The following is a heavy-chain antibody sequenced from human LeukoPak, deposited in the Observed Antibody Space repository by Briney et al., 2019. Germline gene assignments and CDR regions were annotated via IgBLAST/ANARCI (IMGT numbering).Heavy chain of an antibody. J-gene: IGHJ4*02. CDR2: IKSKTSGGTI. CDR3: TTDIGSLGPYFDY. Sequence: GGSLRLSRVASGSTFSNAWMHWVRQAPGKGLEWVGRIKSKTSGGTIDYAAPVKGKFTISRDDSKTTLYLQMNSLRSEDTAVYDCTTDIGSLGPYFDYCGQGTLVTVSS. D-gene: IGHD3-3*02. CDR1: GSTFSNAW. V-gene: IGHV3-15*01.